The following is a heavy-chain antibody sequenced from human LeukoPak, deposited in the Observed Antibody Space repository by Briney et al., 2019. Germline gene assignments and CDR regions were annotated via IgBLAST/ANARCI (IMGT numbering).Heavy chain of an antibody. CDR2: INPSGGST. J-gene: IGHJ4*02. CDR1: GYTFTSYY. V-gene: IGHV1-46*01. D-gene: IGHD1-26*01. Sequence: ASVKVSCKASGYTFTSYYMHWVRQAPGQGLEWMGIINPSGGSTSYAQKFQGRVTMTEDTSTDTAYMELSSLRSEDTAMYYCATERQWELIFDYWGQGTLVTVSS. CDR3: ATERQWELIFDY.